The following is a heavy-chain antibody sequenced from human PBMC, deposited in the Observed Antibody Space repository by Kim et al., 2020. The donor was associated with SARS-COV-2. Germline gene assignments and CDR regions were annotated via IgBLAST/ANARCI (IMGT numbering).Heavy chain of an antibody. CDR1: GFTFSSYA. CDR3: AKDFLSGGRRDY. D-gene: IGHD2-15*01. V-gene: IGHV3-23*01. CDR2: INDSGGTT. Sequence: GGSLRLSCAASGFTFSSYAMTWVRQAPGKGLEWVSTINDSGGTTRYADSVKGRFTISRDNSKNTLYLQMSSLRAEDTAVYYCAKDFLSGGRRDYWGQGTLVTVPS. J-gene: IGHJ4*02.